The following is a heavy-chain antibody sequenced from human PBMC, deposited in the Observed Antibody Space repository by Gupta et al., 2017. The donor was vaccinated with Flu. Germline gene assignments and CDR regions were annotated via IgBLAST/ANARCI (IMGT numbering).Heavy chain of an antibody. J-gene: IGHJ3*02. D-gene: IGHD5-18*01. CDR2: IWSDGSIK. Sequence: QAPGKGLEWVAVIWSDGSIKYSADSVKGRFTISRDNSKNTLYLQMNSLRDEDTAVYYCARTTTAMVLDAFDIWGRGTMVTVSS. CDR3: ARTTTAMVLDAFDI. V-gene: IGHV3-33*01.